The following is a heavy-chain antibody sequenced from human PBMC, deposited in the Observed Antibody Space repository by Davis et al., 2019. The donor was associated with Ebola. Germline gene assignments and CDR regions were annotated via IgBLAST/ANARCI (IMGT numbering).Heavy chain of an antibody. CDR2: ISSSGSTI. D-gene: IGHD3-9*01. J-gene: IGHJ6*04. CDR1: GFTFSSYW. CDR3: ARVGRYFDWFSSYGMDV. V-gene: IGHV3-48*04. Sequence: GESLKISCAASGFTFSSYWMHWVRQVPGKGLEWVSHISSSGSTIYYGDSVKGRFTISRDNAKKSLYLQMNSLRAEDTAVYYCARVGRYFDWFSSYGMDVWGKGTTVTVSS.